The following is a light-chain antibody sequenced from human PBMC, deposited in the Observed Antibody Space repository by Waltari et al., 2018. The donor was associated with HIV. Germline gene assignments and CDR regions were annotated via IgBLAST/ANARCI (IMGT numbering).Light chain of an antibody. V-gene: IGLV2-14*03. CDR1: GAEIGAYDY. CDR3: SSDTTFNTVI. J-gene: IGLJ2*01. Sequence: QSALTQPASVSGSPGQSITISCAGTGAEIGAYDYVAWSQTLPASVPKLIIDDGTSRPSGSSDRFAASKSGKAASLAICGLQEEDEGDYCCSSDTTFNTVIFGGGTKLTVL. CDR2: DGT.